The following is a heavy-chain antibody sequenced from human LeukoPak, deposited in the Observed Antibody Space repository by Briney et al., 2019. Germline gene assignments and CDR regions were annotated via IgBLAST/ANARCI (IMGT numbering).Heavy chain of an antibody. CDR2: LSSNGGST. J-gene: IGHJ4*02. CDR1: GFTFSSYA. D-gene: IGHD3-9*01. Sequence: GGSLRLSCSASGFTFSSYAMHWVRQAPGKGLEYVSALSSNGGSTYYADSVKGRFTISRDNSKNTLYLQMNSLRAEDTAVYYCARGSPYYDILTGYTFDYWGQGTLVTVSS. V-gene: IGHV3-64*04. CDR3: ARGSPYYDILTGYTFDY.